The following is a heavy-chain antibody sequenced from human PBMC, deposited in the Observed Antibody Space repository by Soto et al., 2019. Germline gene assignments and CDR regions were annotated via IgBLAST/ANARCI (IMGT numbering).Heavy chain of an antibody. CDR1: GGSISSYY. Sequence: QVQLQESGPGLVKPSETLSLTCTVSGGSISSYYWSWIRQPPGKGLEWIGYIYYSGSTNYNPSLKSRVTISVDTSKNQFSLKLSSVTAADTAVYYCARERPGGAAASPYFDYWGQGTLVTVSS. V-gene: IGHV4-59*01. D-gene: IGHD2-2*01. CDR2: IYYSGST. J-gene: IGHJ4*02. CDR3: ARERPGGAAASPYFDY.